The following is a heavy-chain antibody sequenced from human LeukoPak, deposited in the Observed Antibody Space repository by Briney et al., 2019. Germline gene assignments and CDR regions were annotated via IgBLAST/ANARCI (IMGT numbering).Heavy chain of an antibody. CDR3: ARVMGRSQNWFDP. D-gene: IGHD2-15*01. CDR1: GGSISSGDYY. CDR2: IYYSGST. V-gene: IGHV4-61*08. J-gene: IGHJ5*02. Sequence: SETLSLTCTVSGGSISSGDYYWSWIRQPPGKGLEWIGYIYYSGSTNYNPSLKSRVTISVDTSKNQFSLKLSSVTAADTAVYYCARVMGRSQNWFDPWGQGTLVTVSS.